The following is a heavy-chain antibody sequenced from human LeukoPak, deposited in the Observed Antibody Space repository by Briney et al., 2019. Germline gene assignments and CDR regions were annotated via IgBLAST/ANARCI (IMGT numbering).Heavy chain of an antibody. J-gene: IGHJ4*02. CDR3: ARQHSHTAFDY. V-gene: IGHV4-39*01. D-gene: IGHD2-2*02. Sequence: SETLSLTCIVSDDSISSSSYYWAWIRQPPRKGLEWIATIHYSGGTNSNPSLKSRVTISVDTSMNQFSLRLTSVTAADTAVYYCARQHSHTAFDYWGQGTLVTVSS. CDR1: DDSISSSSYY. CDR2: IHYSGGT.